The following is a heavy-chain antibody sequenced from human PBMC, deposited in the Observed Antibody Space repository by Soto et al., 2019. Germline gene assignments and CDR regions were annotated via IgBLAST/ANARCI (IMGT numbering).Heavy chain of an antibody. Sequence: PGGSLRLSCAASGFTFSSYWMSWVRPAPGKGLEWVANVKQDGSEKYYVDSVKGRFTISRDNAKNSLYLQMNSLRAEDTAVYYCARGYCSGGSGYSLLYNYYYMDFWGKGTTVTVSS. CDR2: VKQDGSEK. CDR1: GFTFSSYW. CDR3: ARGYCSGGSGYSLLYNYYYMDF. V-gene: IGHV3-7*01. D-gene: IGHD2-15*01. J-gene: IGHJ6*03.